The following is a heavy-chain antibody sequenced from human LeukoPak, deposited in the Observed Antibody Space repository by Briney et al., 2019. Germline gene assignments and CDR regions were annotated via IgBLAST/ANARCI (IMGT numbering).Heavy chain of an antibody. Sequence: ASVKVSCKASGYTFTSYGISWVRQAPGQGLEWMGWISAYNGNTSYAQKLQGRVTMTTDTSTSTAYMELRSLRSDDTAVYYCARVERRLFIRETNFDYWGQGTLVTVSS. CDR1: GYTFTSYG. D-gene: IGHD5-12*01. J-gene: IGHJ4*02. CDR2: ISAYNGNT. CDR3: ARVERRLFIRETNFDY. V-gene: IGHV1-18*01.